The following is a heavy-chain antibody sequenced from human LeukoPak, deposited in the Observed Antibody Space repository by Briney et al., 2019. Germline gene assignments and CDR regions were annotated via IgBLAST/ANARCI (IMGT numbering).Heavy chain of an antibody. V-gene: IGHV4-34*01. CDR3: ARRRLGYYFDY. Sequence: SESLSLTCGVYGGSFSGYYWSWIRQPPGKGLEWIGEINPRGSTNYNPSLKSRVTLSADTSKNQFSLTLNSVTAADTAVYYCARRRLGYYFDYWGQGTLVTVSS. CDR1: GGSFSGYY. CDR2: INPRGST. J-gene: IGHJ4*02. D-gene: IGHD5-24*01.